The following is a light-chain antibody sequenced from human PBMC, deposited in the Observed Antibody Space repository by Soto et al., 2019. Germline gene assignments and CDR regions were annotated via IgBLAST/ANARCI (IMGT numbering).Light chain of an antibody. CDR2: GAS. CDR1: QTVSSTY. V-gene: IGKV3-20*01. Sequence: DIVLTQSPGTLSLSPEERATLSCRTSQTVSSTYLAWYQQKPGQAPRLLIYGASTRATGTPDRFSGSGSGTDFTLTISRLEPEDCAVYYCQQYGSSPLYAFAQGTKLEIK. CDR3: QQYGSSPLYA. J-gene: IGKJ2*01.